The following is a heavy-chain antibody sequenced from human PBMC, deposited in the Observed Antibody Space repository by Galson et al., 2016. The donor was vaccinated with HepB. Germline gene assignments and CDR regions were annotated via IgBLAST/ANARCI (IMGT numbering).Heavy chain of an antibody. Sequence: QSGAEVKKPGESLKISCEASGYSFTSFWIGWVRQMPGKGLEWMGVINPGNFDIRYSPSFQGQVTISADKSITTAYLQWGSRRATDTATSWCVRRKDAVMVTRSSYGLDVWGQGTTVSVSS. J-gene: IGHJ6*02. CDR3: VRRKDAVMVTRSSYGLDV. V-gene: IGHV5-51*01. CDR2: INPGNFDI. CDR1: GYSFTSFW. D-gene: IGHD2-8*01.